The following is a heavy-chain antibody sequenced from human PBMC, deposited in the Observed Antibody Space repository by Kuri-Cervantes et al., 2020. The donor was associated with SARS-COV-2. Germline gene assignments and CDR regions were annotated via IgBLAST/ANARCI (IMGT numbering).Heavy chain of an antibody. CDR3: ARDRGSSGAGLGDY. CDR2: ISAYNGNT. V-gene: IGHV1-18*04. CDR1: GYTFTSYG. D-gene: IGHD6-6*01. J-gene: IGHJ4*02. Sequence: ASVKVSCKASGYTFTSYGISWVRQAPGQGLEWMGWISAYNGNTNYAQKLQGRVTITADESTSTAYMELSSLRSEDTAVYYCARDRGSSGAGLGDYWGQGTLVTVSS.